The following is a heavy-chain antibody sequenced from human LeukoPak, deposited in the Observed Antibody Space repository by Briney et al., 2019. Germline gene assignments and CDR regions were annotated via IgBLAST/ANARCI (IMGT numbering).Heavy chain of an antibody. Sequence: SETLSLTCAVYGGSFSGYYWSWIRQPPGKGLEWIGEINHSGSTNYNPSLESRVTISVDTSKNQFSLKLSSVTAADTAVYYCARGPPYSRGWYFDYWGQGTLVTVSS. CDR2: INHSGST. J-gene: IGHJ4*02. CDR1: GGSFSGYY. CDR3: ARGPPYSRGWYFDY. D-gene: IGHD6-19*01. V-gene: IGHV4-34*01.